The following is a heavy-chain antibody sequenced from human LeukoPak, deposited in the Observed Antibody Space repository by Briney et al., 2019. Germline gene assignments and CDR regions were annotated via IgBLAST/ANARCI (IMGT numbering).Heavy chain of an antibody. CDR1: GFTLSNYA. Sequence: GGSLRLSCAASGFTLSNYAMTWVRQAPGKGLEWVSSITGSGALTYYADSVKGRFTISKDNAMDTLFLQMNSLRADDTAVYYCAKDRVDGSGSQFDSWGQGSLVTVSS. CDR3: AKDRVDGSGSQFDS. J-gene: IGHJ4*02. CDR2: ITGSGALT. V-gene: IGHV3-23*01. D-gene: IGHD3-10*01.